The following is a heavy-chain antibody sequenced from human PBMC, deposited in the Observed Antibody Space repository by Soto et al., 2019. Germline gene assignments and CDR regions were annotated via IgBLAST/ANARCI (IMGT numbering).Heavy chain of an antibody. CDR1: GFTFSNYG. CDR2: ISYDGSNK. D-gene: IGHD5-18*01. Sequence: QVQLVESGGGVVQPGRSLRLSCAASGFTFSNYGIHWVRQAPGKGLEWVAVISYDGSNKYYADSVKGRFTISRDNSKNTLYLQMNRLRAEDTAVYYCAKEGIELWSAFDYWGQGTLVTVSS. CDR3: AKEGIELWSAFDY. V-gene: IGHV3-30*18. J-gene: IGHJ4*02.